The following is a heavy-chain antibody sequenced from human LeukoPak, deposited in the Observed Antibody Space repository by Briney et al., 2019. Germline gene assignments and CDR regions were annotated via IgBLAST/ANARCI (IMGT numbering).Heavy chain of an antibody. V-gene: IGHV3-23*01. D-gene: IGHD3-10*01. Sequence: GGSLRLSCAASGFTFSSYAMSWVRQAPGKGLEWVSAISGSGGSTYSADSVKGRFTISRDNAKNSLYLQMNSLRAEDTAVYYCARGSYGSGDYWGQGTLVTVSS. CDR2: ISGSGGST. CDR1: GFTFSSYA. J-gene: IGHJ4*02. CDR3: ARGSYGSGDY.